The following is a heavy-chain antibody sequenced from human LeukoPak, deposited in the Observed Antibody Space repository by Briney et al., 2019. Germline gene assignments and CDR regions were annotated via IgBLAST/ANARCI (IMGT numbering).Heavy chain of an antibody. CDR3: ARGGYRVAAAGTY. D-gene: IGHD6-13*01. Sequence: SETLSLTCAVYGGSFSGYYWSWIRQPPGKGLEWIGEINHSGSTNYNPSLKSRVTISVDTSKNQLSLKLSSVTAADTAVYYCARGGYRVAAAGTYWGQGTLVTVSS. J-gene: IGHJ4*02. V-gene: IGHV4-34*01. CDR2: INHSGST. CDR1: GGSFSGYY.